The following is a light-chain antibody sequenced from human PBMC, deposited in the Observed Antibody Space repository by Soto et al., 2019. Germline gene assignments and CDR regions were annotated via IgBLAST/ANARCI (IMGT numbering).Light chain of an antibody. J-gene: IGKJ4*01. V-gene: IGKV3-20*01. CDR2: GAS. CDR1: QSVSSSY. Sequence: EIVLTQSPGTLSSSPGERATLSCRASQSVSSSYLAWYQQKPGQAPRLLIYGASSRATGIPDRFSGSGSGTDFTLPISRLEPEDFAVYYCQQYGSSPLTFGGGTKVEIK. CDR3: QQYGSSPLT.